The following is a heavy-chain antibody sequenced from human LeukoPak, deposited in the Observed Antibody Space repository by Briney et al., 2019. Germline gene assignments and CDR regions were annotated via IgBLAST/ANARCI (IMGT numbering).Heavy chain of an antibody. CDR1: GFIFSDYY. D-gene: IGHD3-22*01. Sequence: PGGSLRLSCAASGFIFSDYYMSWIRQAPGKGLEWVSYITSGNTIYYADSVKGRFTISRDNAKSSLYLQMNSLRAEDTAVYYCARRSDYYDSSGYYYVNYFDYWGQGTLVTVSS. CDR2: ITSGNTI. CDR3: ARRSDYYDSSGYYYVNYFDY. J-gene: IGHJ4*02. V-gene: IGHV3-11*01.